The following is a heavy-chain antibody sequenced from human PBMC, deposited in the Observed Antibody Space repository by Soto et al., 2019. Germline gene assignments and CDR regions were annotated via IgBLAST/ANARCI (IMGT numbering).Heavy chain of an antibody. Sequence: EVQLLESGGGLVQPGGSLRLSCAASGFTFTTYAMTWVRQAPGKGLEWVSAISGSGGSTYYADSVKGRFTISRDNSKNTLFLQMNSLRAEDTAVYYCAKNWDTTFSSSSHWGQGTLVTASS. J-gene: IGHJ4*02. V-gene: IGHV3-23*01. CDR2: ISGSGGST. D-gene: IGHD6-6*01. CDR3: AKNWDTTFSSSSH. CDR1: GFTFTTYA.